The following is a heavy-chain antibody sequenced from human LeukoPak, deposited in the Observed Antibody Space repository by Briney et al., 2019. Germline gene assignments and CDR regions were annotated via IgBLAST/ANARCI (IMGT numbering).Heavy chain of an antibody. CDR2: ISGSGGST. D-gene: IGHD3-22*01. J-gene: IGHJ4*02. CDR1: GFTFSSYA. V-gene: IGHV3-23*01. Sequence: GGSLRLSCAASGFTFSSYAMSWVRQAPGKGLEWVSAISGSGGSTYYADSVKGRFTISRDNSKNTLYLQMNSLRAEDTAVYCCAKDQDYYDSSPNDYWGQGTLVTVSS. CDR3: AKDQDYYDSSPNDY.